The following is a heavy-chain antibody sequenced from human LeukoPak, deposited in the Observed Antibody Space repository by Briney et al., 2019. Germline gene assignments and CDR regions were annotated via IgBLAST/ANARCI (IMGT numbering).Heavy chain of an antibody. CDR2: IYYSGST. CDR3: ARDPLGYCSGGSCAPP. V-gene: IGHV4-59*01. Sequence: SETLSLTCTVSGGSISSYYWSWIRQPPGKGLEWIGYIYYSGSTNYNPSLKSRVTISVDTSKNQFSLKLSSVTAADTAVYYCARDPLGYCSGGSCAPPWGQGTLVTVSS. J-gene: IGHJ5*02. CDR1: GGSISSYY. D-gene: IGHD2-15*01.